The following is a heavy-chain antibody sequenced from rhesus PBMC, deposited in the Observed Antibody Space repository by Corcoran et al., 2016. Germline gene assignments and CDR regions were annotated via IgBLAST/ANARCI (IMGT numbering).Heavy chain of an antibody. Sequence: QLQLQESGTGLVKPSETLSLTCAVSGGSISSNWWSWLRQPPGKGLEWIGRTSGSGGSTSYNPSLKSRVTISTDTSKNQLSLKQISVTAADTAVYYCARLERGLATVFDYWGQGVLVTVSS. V-gene: IGHV4-173*01. D-gene: IGHD4-29*01. CDR1: GGSISSNW. CDR2: TSGSGGST. J-gene: IGHJ4*01. CDR3: ARLERGLATVFDY.